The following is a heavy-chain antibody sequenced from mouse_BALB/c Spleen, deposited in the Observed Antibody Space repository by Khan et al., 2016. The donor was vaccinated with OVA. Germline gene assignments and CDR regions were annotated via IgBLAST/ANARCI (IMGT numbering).Heavy chain of an antibody. V-gene: IGHV1-4*02. CDR2: INPSSEYT. CDR1: GYTFTSYT. CDR3: ARSRGYFDV. J-gene: IGHJ1*01. Sequence: QVRLQQSAAELARPGASVKMSCKASGYTFTSYTMHWVKQRPGQGLEWIGYINPSSEYTEYNQKFKDKTTLTADKSSSTAYMQLSSLTSEDSAVXYCARSRGYFDVWGAGTTVTVSS.